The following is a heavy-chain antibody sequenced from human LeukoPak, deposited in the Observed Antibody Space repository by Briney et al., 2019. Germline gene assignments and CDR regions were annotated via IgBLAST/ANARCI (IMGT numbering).Heavy chain of an antibody. V-gene: IGHV4-59*01. CDR1: GGSISSYY. CDR2: IYYSGST. J-gene: IGHJ5*02. D-gene: IGHD6-13*01. Sequence: SETLSLTCTVSGGSISSYYWSWIRQPPGKGLEWIGYIYYSGSTNYNPSLKSLVTISVDTSKNQFSLKLSSVTAADTAVFYCARGGLYSSSWYNWFDPWGQGTLVTVSS. CDR3: ARGGLYSSSWYNWFDP.